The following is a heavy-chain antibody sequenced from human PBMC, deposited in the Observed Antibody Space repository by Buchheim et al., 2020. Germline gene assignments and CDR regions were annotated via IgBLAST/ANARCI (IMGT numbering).Heavy chain of an antibody. CDR1: GGSIRSGDNH. V-gene: IGHV4-30-4*01. CDR2: IYYSGTT. CDR3: ARDDRSSGSSNWFDP. D-gene: IGHD1-26*01. J-gene: IGHJ5*02. Sequence: QVQLQESGPGLVKPSQTLSLICTVSGGSIRSGDNHWSWIRQAPGKGLEWIGTIYYSGTTYYSPSLKSRVITSVDTPENQFSLKLSSVTAADTAVYFCARDDRSSGSSNWFDPWGQGTL.